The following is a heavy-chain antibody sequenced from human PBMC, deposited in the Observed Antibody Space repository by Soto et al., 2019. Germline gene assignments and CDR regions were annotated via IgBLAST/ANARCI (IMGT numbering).Heavy chain of an antibody. D-gene: IGHD4-17*01. CDR1: GFTFSSYS. CDR3: ARVFGDYGDYRDAFDI. Sequence: VQLVESGGGLVQPGGSLRLSCAASGFTFSSYSMNWVRQAPGKGLEWVSYISSSTTTIYYADSVKGRFTISRDNAKNSLYLQMNSLRAEDTAVYYCARVFGDYGDYRDAFDIWGQGTMVTVSS. J-gene: IGHJ3*02. CDR2: ISSSTTTI. V-gene: IGHV3-48*01.